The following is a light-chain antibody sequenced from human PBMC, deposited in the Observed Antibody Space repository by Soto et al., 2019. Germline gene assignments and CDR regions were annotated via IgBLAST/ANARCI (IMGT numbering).Light chain of an antibody. CDR1: QSLSSSY. Sequence: EIVLTQSPGTLSLSPGERATLSCRASQSLSSSYLAWYQHKPGQAPRLLIYGASTRATGIPDRFSGGGSGTDFTLSISRLEPEDFAVYYCQQYFSSSRTFGQGTKVEIK. CDR2: GAS. J-gene: IGKJ1*01. V-gene: IGKV3-20*01. CDR3: QQYFSSSRT.